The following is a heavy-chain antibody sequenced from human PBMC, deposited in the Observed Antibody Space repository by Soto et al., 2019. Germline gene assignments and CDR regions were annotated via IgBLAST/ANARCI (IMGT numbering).Heavy chain of an antibody. V-gene: IGHV3-30*18. CDR1: GFTFSSYG. D-gene: IGHD2-8*01. CDR3: AKDRIVLMVYASAMDV. J-gene: IGHJ6*02. Sequence: GGSLRLSYAASGFTFSSYGMHWVRQAPGKGLEWVAVISYDGSNKYYADSVKGRFTISRDNSKNTLYLQMNSLRAEDTAVYYCAKDRIVLMVYASAMDVWGQGTTVTVSS. CDR2: ISYDGSNK.